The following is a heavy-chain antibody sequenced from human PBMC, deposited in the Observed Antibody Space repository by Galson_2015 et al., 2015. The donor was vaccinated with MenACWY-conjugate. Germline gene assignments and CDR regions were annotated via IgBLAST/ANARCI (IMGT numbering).Heavy chain of an antibody. V-gene: IGHV3-23*01. CDR3: AKRPDHLLCLDY. J-gene: IGHJ4*02. CDR1: GFTFSSYA. Sequence: SLRLSCAASGFTFSSYAMSWVRQAPGKGLEWVSAISGSGGSTYYADSVKGRFTISRDNSKNTLYLQMNSLRAEDTAVYYCAKRPDHLLCLDYWGQGTLVTVSS. D-gene: IGHD2-2*01. CDR2: ISGSGGST.